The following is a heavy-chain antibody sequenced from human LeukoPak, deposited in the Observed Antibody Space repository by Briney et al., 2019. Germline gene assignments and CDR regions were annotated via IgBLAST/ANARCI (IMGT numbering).Heavy chain of an antibody. CDR1: GYTFTGYY. CDR2: IDPNSGGT. D-gene: IGHD5-12*01. J-gene: IGHJ4*02. Sequence: ASVKVSCKASGYTFTGYYIHWVRQAPGQGLEWMGWIDPNSGGTQYAQKFQGRVTMTRDTSISTAYMELSGLRSDDTAVYYCTRDHHIVTTISPGYWGQGTLVTVSS. CDR3: TRDHHIVTTISPGY. V-gene: IGHV1-2*02.